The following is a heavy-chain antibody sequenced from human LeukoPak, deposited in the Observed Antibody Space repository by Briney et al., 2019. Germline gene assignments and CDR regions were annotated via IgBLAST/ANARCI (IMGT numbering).Heavy chain of an antibody. Sequence: GGSLRLSCAASGFTFSSYGMHWVRQAPGKGLEWVAFIRYDGSNKYYADSVKGRFTISRDNSKNTLYLQMNSLRAEDTAVYYCAREGYSYGSWFDPWGQGTLVTVSS. D-gene: IGHD5-18*01. CDR2: IRYDGSNK. CDR3: AREGYSYGSWFDP. V-gene: IGHV3-30*02. CDR1: GFTFSSYG. J-gene: IGHJ5*02.